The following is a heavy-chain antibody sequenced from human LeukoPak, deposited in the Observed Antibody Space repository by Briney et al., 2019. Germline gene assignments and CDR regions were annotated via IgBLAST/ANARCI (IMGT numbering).Heavy chain of an antibody. CDR2: INRGSDTS. V-gene: IGHV3-48*01. CDR3: ARDPGYCSGGSCYYYYYGMDV. CDR1: GFTFSAHS. Sequence: GGSLRLSCAASGFTFSAHSMNWVRQAPGKGPEWVSYINRGSDTSFYADSVKGRFTISRDNSKNTLYLQMISLRAEDTAVYYCARDPGYCSGGSCYYYYYGMDVWGQGTTVTVSS. J-gene: IGHJ6*02. D-gene: IGHD2-15*01.